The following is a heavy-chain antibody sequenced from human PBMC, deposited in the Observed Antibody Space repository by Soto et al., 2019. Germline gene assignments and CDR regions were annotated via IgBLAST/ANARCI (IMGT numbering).Heavy chain of an antibody. V-gene: IGHV3-9*01. CDR1: GFTFDDYA. CDR3: AKSLGGVIIIHYFDY. J-gene: IGHJ4*02. Sequence: EVQLVESGGGLVQPGRSLRLSCAASGFTFDDYAMHWVRQAPGKGLEWVSGISWNSGSIGYADSVKGRFTISRDNAKNSLYLQMNSLRAEDTALYYCAKSLGGVIIIHYFDYWGQGTLVTVSS. CDR2: ISWNSGSI. D-gene: IGHD3-10*01.